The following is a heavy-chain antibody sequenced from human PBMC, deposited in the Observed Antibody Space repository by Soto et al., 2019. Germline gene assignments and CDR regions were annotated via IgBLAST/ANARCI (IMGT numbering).Heavy chain of an antibody. J-gene: IGHJ4*02. Sequence: ASVKVSCKASGYTFTSYYMHWVRQAPGQGLEWMGIINPSGGSTSYAQKFQGRVTMTRDTSKNLFSLKLSSVTAADTAIYYCVGRLTSIYNHFDSWGQGTQVTVSS. CDR1: GYTFTSYY. D-gene: IGHD1-1*01. V-gene: IGHV1-46*01. CDR3: VGRLTSIYNHFDS. CDR2: INPSGGST.